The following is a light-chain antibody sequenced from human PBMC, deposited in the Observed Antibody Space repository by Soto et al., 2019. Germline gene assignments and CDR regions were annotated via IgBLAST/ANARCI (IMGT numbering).Light chain of an antibody. CDR3: QQYGWSVYT. Sequence: EIVLTQSPGTLSLSPGERATLSCRASQSVMNSYLAWYQQTPGQAPRLLIYGASTRATGIPDRFSGSGSGTDFTLTIRRLEPEDFAVYYCQQYGWSVYTFGQGTKLGIK. CDR2: GAS. V-gene: IGKV3-20*01. CDR1: QSVMNSY. J-gene: IGKJ2*01.